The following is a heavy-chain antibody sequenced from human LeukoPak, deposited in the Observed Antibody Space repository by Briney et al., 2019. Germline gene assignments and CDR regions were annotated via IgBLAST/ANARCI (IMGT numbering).Heavy chain of an antibody. Sequence: ASVTVSFKASGYTFTSYDINWVRQATGQGLEWMGWMNPNSGNTGYAQKFQGRVTITRNTSISTAYMELSSLRSEDTAVYYCAREMVVRAFDIWGQGTMVTVSS. J-gene: IGHJ3*02. CDR2: MNPNSGNT. CDR1: GYTFTSYD. CDR3: AREMVVRAFDI. D-gene: IGHD2-15*01. V-gene: IGHV1-8*03.